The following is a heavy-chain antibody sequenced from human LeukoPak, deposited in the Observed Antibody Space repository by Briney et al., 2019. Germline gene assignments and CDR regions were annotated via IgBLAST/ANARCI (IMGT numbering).Heavy chain of an antibody. J-gene: IGHJ4*02. V-gene: IGHV4-4*07. CDR3: ARDSGDYFDSSGYY. D-gene: IGHD3-22*01. CDR1: GGSISSYF. Sequence: SETLSLTCTVSGGSISSYFWSWIRHPAGKGLEWIGRMYTSGSTNYNPSLKSRVTMSVDTSKNQFPLKLSSVTAADTAVYYCARDSGDYFDSSGYYWGQGTLVTVSS. CDR2: MYTSGST.